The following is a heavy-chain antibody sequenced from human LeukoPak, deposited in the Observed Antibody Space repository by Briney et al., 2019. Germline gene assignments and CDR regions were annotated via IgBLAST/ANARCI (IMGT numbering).Heavy chain of an antibody. CDR2: IYHSGST. CDR1: GGSIRSGGYY. Sequence: SETLSLTCTVSGGSIRSGGYYWSWIRQPPGKGLEWIGYIYHSGSTNYNPSLKSRVTISVDKSKNQFSLKLSSVTAADTAVYYCARDPVAVAGPHFDYWGQGTLVTVSS. D-gene: IGHD6-19*01. CDR3: ARDPVAVAGPHFDY. V-gene: IGHV4-30-2*01. J-gene: IGHJ4*02.